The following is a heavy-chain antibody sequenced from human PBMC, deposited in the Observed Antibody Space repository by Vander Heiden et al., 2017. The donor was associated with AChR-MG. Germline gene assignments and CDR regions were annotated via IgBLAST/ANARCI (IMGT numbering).Heavy chain of an antibody. CDR3: ARERWYSRKVDY. V-gene: IGHV4-34*01. CDR1: GGSLRGYF. Sequence: QVQLQLWGAGLLKFLETLSLIGAVYGGSLRGYFWSWVRQPPGRGLEWIGEINHSGSTNYNPSLKSRVTISVDTSKNQFSPKLSTVTAADTAVYYCARERWYSRKVDYWGQGTLVTVSS. D-gene: IGHD2-15*01. CDR2: INHSGST. J-gene: IGHJ4*02.